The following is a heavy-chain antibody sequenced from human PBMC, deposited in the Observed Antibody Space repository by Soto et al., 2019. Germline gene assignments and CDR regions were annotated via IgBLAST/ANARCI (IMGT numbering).Heavy chain of an antibody. V-gene: IGHV3-21*01. D-gene: IGHD3-3*01. CDR2: ISSSSSYI. Sequence: GGSLRLSCAASGFTFSSYSMNWVRQAPGKGLEWVSSISSSSSYIYYADSVKGRFTISRDNAKNSLYLQMNSLRAEDTAVYYCARAEGDRLLVPDDYYMDVWGKGTTVTVSS. J-gene: IGHJ6*03. CDR1: GFTFSSYS. CDR3: ARAEGDRLLVPDDYYMDV.